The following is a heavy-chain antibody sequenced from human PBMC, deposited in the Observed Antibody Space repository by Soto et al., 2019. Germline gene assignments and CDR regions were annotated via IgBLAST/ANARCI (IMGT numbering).Heavy chain of an antibody. J-gene: IGHJ6*02. V-gene: IGHV3-64*01. CDR3: ARGVVVVTATYGMDV. CDR2: ISSNGGST. Sequence: EVQLVESGGGLVKPAGSLRLSCAASGFSFSSYAMHWVRQAPGKGLEYVSAISSNGGSTYYANSVKGRFTISRDNSKNTLYLQMGSLRAEDMAVYYCARGVVVVTATYGMDVWGQGTTVTVSS. D-gene: IGHD2-15*01. CDR1: GFSFSSYA.